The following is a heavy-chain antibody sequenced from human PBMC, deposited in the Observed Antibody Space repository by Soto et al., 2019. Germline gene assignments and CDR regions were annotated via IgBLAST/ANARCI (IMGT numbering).Heavy chain of an antibody. Sequence: ASVKVSCKSSGYTFINYYVHWVRQAPGQGLEWMGMINPSGGRTTYPQKFQGRVTMTRDTSTSTVYVELSSLRSDDTAVFYCAREKASTSLLTHYYYAMHVSGPGAPVTVYS. CDR3: AREKASTSLLTHYYYAMHV. J-gene: IGHJ6*02. V-gene: IGHV1-46*01. CDR2: INPSGGRT. CDR1: GYTFINYY.